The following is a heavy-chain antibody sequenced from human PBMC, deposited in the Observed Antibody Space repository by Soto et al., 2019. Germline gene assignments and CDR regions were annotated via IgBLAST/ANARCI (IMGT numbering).Heavy chain of an antibody. D-gene: IGHD2-15*01. J-gene: IGHJ6*02. V-gene: IGHV4-59*01. CDR3: ARAIGELGYCSGGSCFDTHYGMDV. CDR2: IYYSGST. CDR1: GGSISSYY. Sequence: SETLSLTCTVSGGSISSYYWSWIRQPPGKGLEWIGYIYYSGSTNYNPSLKSRVTISVDTSKNQFSLKLSSVTAADTAVYYCARAIGELGYCSGGSCFDTHYGMDVWGQGTTVTVS.